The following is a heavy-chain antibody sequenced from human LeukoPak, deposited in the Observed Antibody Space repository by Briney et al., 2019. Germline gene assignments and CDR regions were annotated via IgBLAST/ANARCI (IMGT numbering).Heavy chain of an antibody. J-gene: IGHJ4*02. CDR3: ARASYDILTGCYPYFDY. Sequence: SETLSLTCTVSGGSISSYYWSWIRQPPGKGLEWIGYIYYSESTNYNPSLKSRVTISVDTSKNQFSLKLSSVTAADTAVYYCARASYDILTGCYPYFDYWGQGTLVTVSS. CDR2: IYYSEST. CDR1: GGSISSYY. V-gene: IGHV4-59*01. D-gene: IGHD3-9*01.